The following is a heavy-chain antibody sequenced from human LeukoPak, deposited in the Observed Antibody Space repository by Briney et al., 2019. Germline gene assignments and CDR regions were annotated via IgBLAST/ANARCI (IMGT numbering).Heavy chain of an antibody. D-gene: IGHD1-1*01. CDR3: ARGPTISETGYFDF. CDR2: INHRGDT. J-gene: IGHJ4*03. V-gene: IGHV4-34*01. Sequence: SETLSLTCAVYGGSFSTYYWSWIRQSPGKGLEWIAEINHRGDTNYNPSVKSRVTISIDTSKNQFSLKVRSLTAADTAVYYCARGPTISETGYFDFWGQGALVTVSS. CDR1: GGSFSTYY.